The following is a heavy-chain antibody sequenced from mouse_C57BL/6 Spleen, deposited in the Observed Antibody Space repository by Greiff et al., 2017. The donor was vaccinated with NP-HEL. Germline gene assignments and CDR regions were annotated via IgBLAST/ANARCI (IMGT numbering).Heavy chain of an antibody. V-gene: IGHV1-69*01. J-gene: IGHJ2*01. CDR3: ARSHYYYGSSYDYFDY. CDR2: IDPSDSYT. CDR1: GYTFTSYW. Sequence: QVQLQQSGAELVMPGASVKLSCKASGYTFTSYWMHWVKQRPGQGLEWIGEIDPSDSYTNYNQKFKGKSTLTVDKSSSTAYMQLSSLTSEDSAVYYCARSHYYYGSSYDYFDYWGQGTTLTVSS. D-gene: IGHD1-1*01.